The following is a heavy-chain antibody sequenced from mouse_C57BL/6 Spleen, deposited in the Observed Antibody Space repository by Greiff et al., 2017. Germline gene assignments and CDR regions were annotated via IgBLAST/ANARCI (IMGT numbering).Heavy chain of an antibody. D-gene: IGHD2-4*01. Sequence: QVQLKESGPGLVAPSQSLSITCTVSGFSLTSYAISWVRQPPGKGLEWLGVIWTGGGTTYNSALKSGLSISKDNSKSQVFLKMNSLQTDDTARYXCARNNDYDEFYFDYWGQGTTLTVSS. J-gene: IGHJ2*01. CDR2: IWTGGGT. CDR1: GFSLTSYA. V-gene: IGHV2-9-1*01. CDR3: ARNNDYDEFYFDY.